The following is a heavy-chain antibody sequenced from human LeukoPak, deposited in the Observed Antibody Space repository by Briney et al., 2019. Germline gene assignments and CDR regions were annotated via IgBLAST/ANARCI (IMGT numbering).Heavy chain of an antibody. CDR3: ARDRRRGYGSGSSAFDI. V-gene: IGHV4-31*03. CDR1: GGSISSGGYY. D-gene: IGHD3-10*01. J-gene: IGHJ3*02. CDR2: IYYSGST. Sequence: SETLSLTCTVSGGSISSGGYYWSWIRQHPGKGLEWIGYIYYSGSTYYNPSLKSRVTISVDTSKNQSSLKLSSVTAADTAVYYCARDRRRGYGSGSSAFDIWGQGTMVTVSS.